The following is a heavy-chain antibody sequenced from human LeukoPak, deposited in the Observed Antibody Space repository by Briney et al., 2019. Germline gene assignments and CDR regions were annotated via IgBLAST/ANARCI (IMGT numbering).Heavy chain of an antibody. D-gene: IGHD5-12*01. CDR3: ARTGRPPVATFDY. CDR1: GGSISSYY. J-gene: IGHJ4*02. CDR2: IYYSGST. V-gene: IGHV4-59*01. Sequence: SETLSLTCTVSGGSISSYYWSWIRQPPGKGLEWIGYIYYSGSTNYNPSLKGRVTISVDTSKNQFSLKLSSVTAADTAVYYCARTGRPPVATFDYWGQGTLVTVSS.